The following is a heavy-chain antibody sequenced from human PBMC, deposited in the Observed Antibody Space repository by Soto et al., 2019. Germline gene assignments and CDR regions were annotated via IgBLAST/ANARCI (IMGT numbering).Heavy chain of an antibody. CDR2: IYYSGST. D-gene: IGHD6-13*01. J-gene: IGHJ3*02. V-gene: IGHV4-31*03. CDR1: CGSISSGGYY. Sequence: SETLSLTCTVSCGSISSGGYYWSWIRQHPGKGLEWIGYIYYSGSTYYNPSLKSRVTISVDTSKNQFSLKLSSVTAADTAVYYCARGRHLSSSWPPLGAFDIWGQGTMVTVSS. CDR3: ARGRHLSSSWPPLGAFDI.